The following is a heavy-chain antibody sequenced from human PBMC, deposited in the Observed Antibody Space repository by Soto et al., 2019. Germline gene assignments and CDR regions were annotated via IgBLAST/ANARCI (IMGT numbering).Heavy chain of an antibody. V-gene: IGHV4-61*01. J-gene: IGHJ4*02. CDR2: MYYRGST. CDR3: AREKQLGHVKTFEH. CDR1: GVSVSNGSYY. D-gene: IGHD6-13*01. Sequence: SETRSLTCTVSGVSVSNGSYYWSWILHPPGKGLEWIGYMYYRGSTNYNPSLKSRVTISVETSKNQFSLKLSSVTATDTAIYYCAREKQLGHVKTFEHWGQENMVTVSS.